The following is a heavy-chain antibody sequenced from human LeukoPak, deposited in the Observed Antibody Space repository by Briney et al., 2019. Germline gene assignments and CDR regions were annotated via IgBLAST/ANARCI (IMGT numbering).Heavy chain of an antibody. J-gene: IGHJ5*02. CDR3: ARDREYSSSGLVWFDP. V-gene: IGHV4-59*02. CDR1: GGSVSGYY. D-gene: IGHD6-6*01. CDR2: IYYSGST. Sequence: PSETLSLTCTVSGGSVSGYYWSWIRQPPGKGLEWIGYIYYSGSTNYNPSLKSLVTISVDTSENQFSLKLTSVTAADTAVYYCARDREYSSSGLVWFDPWGHGILVTVSS.